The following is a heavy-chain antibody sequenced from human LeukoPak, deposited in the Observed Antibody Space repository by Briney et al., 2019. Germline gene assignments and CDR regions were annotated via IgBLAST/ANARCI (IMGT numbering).Heavy chain of an antibody. V-gene: IGHV3-9*01. J-gene: IGHJ4*02. CDR3: AKDIDYGSGSYFKSLDY. CDR2: ISWTGGTT. CDR1: GFTFSSYA. D-gene: IGHD3-10*01. Sequence: GGSLRLSCAASGFTFSSYAMSWVRQAPGKGLEWVSGISWTGGTTDYADSVKGRFTVSRNNAKNSLYLQMDSLRAEDTALYYCAKDIDYGSGSYFKSLDYWGQGTLVTVSS.